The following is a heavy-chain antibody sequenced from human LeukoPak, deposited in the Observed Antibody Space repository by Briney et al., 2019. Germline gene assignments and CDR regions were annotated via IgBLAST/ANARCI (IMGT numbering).Heavy chain of an antibody. CDR1: GFTFSDYY. Sequence: GGSLRLSCAASGFTFSDYYMSWIRQAPGKGLEWVSYISSSSSDTNYADSVKGRFTISRDNAKNSLYLQMNSLRVEDTAVYYCTTYTVTPRHFDYWGQGTLVTVSS. J-gene: IGHJ4*02. D-gene: IGHD4-17*01. V-gene: IGHV3-11*03. CDR2: ISSSSSDT. CDR3: TTYTVTPRHFDY.